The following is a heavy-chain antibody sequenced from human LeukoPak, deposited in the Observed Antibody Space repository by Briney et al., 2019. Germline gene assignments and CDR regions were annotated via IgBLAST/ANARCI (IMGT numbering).Heavy chain of an antibody. CDR1: GYSISSGYY. CDR2: IYHSGST. Sequence: SETLSLTCTVSGYSISSGYYWGWIRQPPGKGLEWIGSIYHSGSTYYNPSLKSRVTISVDTSKNQFSLKLSSVTAADTAVYYCARGPVDMVRGVINFDYWGQGTLVTVSS. CDR3: ARGPVDMVRGVINFDY. V-gene: IGHV4-38-2*02. D-gene: IGHD3-10*01. J-gene: IGHJ4*02.